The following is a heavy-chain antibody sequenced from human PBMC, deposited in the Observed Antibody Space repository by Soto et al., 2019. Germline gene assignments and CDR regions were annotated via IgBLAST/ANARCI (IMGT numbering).Heavy chain of an antibody. V-gene: IGHV1-8*01. CDR2: MNPNSGTT. CDR1: GYTFTNYD. D-gene: IGHD3-3*01. Sequence: ASVKVSCKTSGYTFTNYDINWVRQAPGQGLEWMGWMNPNSGTTFYAQTFQGRVTMTGNTSLTTAYLDLGSLRSVDTALYYCARARKSFYFDSWGQGTLVTVSS. CDR3: ARARKSFYFDS. J-gene: IGHJ4*02.